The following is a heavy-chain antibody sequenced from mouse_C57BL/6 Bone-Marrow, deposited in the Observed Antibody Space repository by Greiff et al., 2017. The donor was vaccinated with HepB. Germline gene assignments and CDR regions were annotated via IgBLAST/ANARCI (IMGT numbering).Heavy chain of an antibody. V-gene: IGHV1-50*01. Sequence: VQLQQPGAELVKPGASVKLSCKASGYTFTSYWMQWVKQRPGQGLEWIGEIDPSDSYTNYNQKFKGKATLTVDTSSSTAYMQLSSLTSEDSAVYYCATRPNWYFDYWGQGTTLTVSS. J-gene: IGHJ2*01. D-gene: IGHD4-1*01. CDR1: GYTFTSYW. CDR3: ATRPNWYFDY. CDR2: IDPSDSYT.